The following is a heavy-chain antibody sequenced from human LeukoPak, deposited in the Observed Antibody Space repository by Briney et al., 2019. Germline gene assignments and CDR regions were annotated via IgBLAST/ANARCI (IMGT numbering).Heavy chain of an antibody. CDR1: GGSFSGYY. D-gene: IGHD1-1*01. Sequence: SETLSLTCAVYGGSFSGYYWSWIRQPPGKGLEWIGEINHSGSTNYNPSLKSRVTISVDTSKNQFSLKLSSVTAADTAVYYCARGEHRRERRLGHWGQGTLVTVSS. J-gene: IGHJ4*02. V-gene: IGHV4-34*01. CDR2: INHSGST. CDR3: ARGEHRRERRLGH.